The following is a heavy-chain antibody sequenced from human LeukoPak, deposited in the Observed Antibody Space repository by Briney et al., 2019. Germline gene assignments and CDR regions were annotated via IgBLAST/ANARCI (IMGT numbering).Heavy chain of an antibody. Sequence: PGGSLRLSCAASGFTFSSYGMHWVRQAPGKGLEWVSVIYSCGSTYYADSVKGRFTISRDNSKNTLYFQMNSLRTEDTAVYYCARDLYYGSGGSFDYWGQGTLVTVSS. CDR3: ARDLYYGSGGSFDY. D-gene: IGHD3-10*01. J-gene: IGHJ4*02. CDR2: IYSCGST. V-gene: IGHV3-53*01. CDR1: GFTFSSYG.